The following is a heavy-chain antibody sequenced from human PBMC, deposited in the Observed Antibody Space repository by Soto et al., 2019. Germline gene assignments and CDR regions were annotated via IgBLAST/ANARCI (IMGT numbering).Heavy chain of an antibody. J-gene: IGHJ6*02. V-gene: IGHV1-69*06. D-gene: IGHD3-10*01. CDR1: GGTFSSYA. CDR2: IIPIFGTA. CDR3: ARVTMVRGVIINYGMDV. Sequence: GASVKVSCKASGGTFSSYAISWLRQAPGQGLEWMGGIIPIFGTANYAQKFQGRVTITADKSTSTAYMELSSLRSEDTAVYYCARVTMVRGVIINYGMDVWGQGTTVTVSS.